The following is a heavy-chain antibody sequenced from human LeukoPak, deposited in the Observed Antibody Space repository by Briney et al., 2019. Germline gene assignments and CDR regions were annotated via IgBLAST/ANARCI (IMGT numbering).Heavy chain of an antibody. CDR3: AREGSSGWYPY. J-gene: IGHJ4*02. CDR2: ISNDGTEK. D-gene: IGHD6-19*01. V-gene: IGHV3-30*17. CDR1: GFTFSSYP. Sequence: PGGTLRLSCAASGFTFSSYPLHWVRQAPDKGLDWMAVISNDGTEKHYADSVKGRFTISRDNSENTLYLQMNSLRVEDTAIYYCAREGSSGWYPYWGQGTLVTLSS.